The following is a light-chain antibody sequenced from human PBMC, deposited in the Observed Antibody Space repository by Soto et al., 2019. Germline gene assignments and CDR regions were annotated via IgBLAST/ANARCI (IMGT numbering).Light chain of an antibody. Sequence: DIVLTQSPGTLSLSPGDTATLSCRASQSVSRSYLAWYQQKPGQAPRLLIYGPSIRATGIPDRFSGTGSGTDFTLTISRLEPEDFAVYSCQQYGSSPLTFGGGTKVEIK. J-gene: IGKJ4*01. CDR1: QSVSRSY. CDR2: GPS. CDR3: QQYGSSPLT. V-gene: IGKV3-20*01.